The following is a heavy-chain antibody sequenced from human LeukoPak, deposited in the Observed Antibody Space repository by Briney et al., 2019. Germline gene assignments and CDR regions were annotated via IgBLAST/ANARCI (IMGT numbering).Heavy chain of an antibody. CDR2: ISSSSSYI. J-gene: IGHJ6*02. V-gene: IGHV3-21*01. CDR3: ARIGTWFGEWGMDV. Sequence: TGGSLRLSCAASGFTFSSYSMNWVRQAPGKGLEWVSSISSSSSYIYYADSVKGRFTISRDNAKNSLYLQMNSLRAEDTAVYYCARIGTWFGEWGMDVWGQGTTVTVSS. CDR1: GFTFSSYS. D-gene: IGHD3-10*01.